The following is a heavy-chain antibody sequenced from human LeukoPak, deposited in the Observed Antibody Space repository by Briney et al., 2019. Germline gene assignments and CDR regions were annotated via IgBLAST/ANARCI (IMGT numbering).Heavy chain of an antibody. CDR3: ATLLSGYYDILTGYYEYFQH. D-gene: IGHD3-9*01. J-gene: IGHJ1*01. V-gene: IGHV1-24*01. CDR2: IDPEDGET. CDR1: GYTLTELS. Sequence: GASVKVSCKVSGYTLTELSMHWVRQAPGKGLEWMGGIDPEDGETIYAQKFQGRVTMTEDTSTDTAYMELSSLRSEDTAVYYCATLLSGYYDILTGYYEYFQHWGQGTLVTVSS.